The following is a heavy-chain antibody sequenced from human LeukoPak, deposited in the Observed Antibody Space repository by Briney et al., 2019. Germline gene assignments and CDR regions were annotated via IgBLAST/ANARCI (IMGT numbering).Heavy chain of an antibody. V-gene: IGHV3-30*18. D-gene: IGHD2-2*01. CDR3: ANPDTHRGFHSWQYQLLSSYYYYGMDV. J-gene: IGHJ6*02. CDR1: GFSFDNYG. CDR2: ISYDGSNK. Sequence: GGSLRLSCVTSGFSFDNYGMSWVRQAPGKGLEWVAVISYDGSNKYYADSVKGRFTISRDNSKNTLYLQMNSLRAEDTAVYYCANPDTHRGFHSWQYQLLSSYYYYGMDVWGQGTTVTVS.